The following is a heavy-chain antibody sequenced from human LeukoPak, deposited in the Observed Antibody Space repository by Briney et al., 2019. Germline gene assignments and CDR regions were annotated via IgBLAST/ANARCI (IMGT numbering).Heavy chain of an antibody. D-gene: IGHD3-10*01. CDR3: ARDELKGGSGSYYRN. J-gene: IGHJ4*02. Sequence: VKPSETLSLTCTVSGGSISSSSYYWGWIRQPPGKGLEWIGSIYYSGITYYNPSLKSRITISVDTSENQFSLKLSSVTAADTAVYYCARDELKGGSGSYYRNWGQGTLVTVSS. CDR2: IYYSGIT. V-gene: IGHV4-39*07. CDR1: GGSISSSSYY.